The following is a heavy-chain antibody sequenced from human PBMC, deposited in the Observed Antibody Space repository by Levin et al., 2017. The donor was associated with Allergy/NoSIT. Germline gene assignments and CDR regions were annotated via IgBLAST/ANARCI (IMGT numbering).Heavy chain of an antibody. D-gene: IGHD3-22*01. V-gene: IGHV3-23*01. CDR2: ISGSGGST. CDR3: AKDLSSDSSGILRAITDY. J-gene: IGHJ4*02. CDR1: GFTFSSYA. Sequence: LSLTCAASGFTFSSYAMSWVRQAPGKGLEWVSAISGSGGSTYYADSVKGRFTISRDNSKNTLYLQMNSLRAEDTAVYYCAKDLSSDSSGILRAITDYWGQGTLVTVSS.